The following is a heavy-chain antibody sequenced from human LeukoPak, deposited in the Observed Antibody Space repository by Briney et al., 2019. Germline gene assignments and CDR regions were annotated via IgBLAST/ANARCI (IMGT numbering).Heavy chain of an antibody. J-gene: IGHJ4*02. CDR3: ARDKTFSCFPGY. CDR1: GYTFTSYG. D-gene: IGHD2/OR15-2a*01. V-gene: IGHV1-18*01. CDR2: ISAYKCNT. Sequence: GASVNVSCKASGYTFTSYGIIWVRQAPGQGLEWMGWISAYKCNTHYAQKLQGRVTMTTDTPTSAAYMELRSLRSDDTAVYYCARDKTFSCFPGYWGQGTLVTASS.